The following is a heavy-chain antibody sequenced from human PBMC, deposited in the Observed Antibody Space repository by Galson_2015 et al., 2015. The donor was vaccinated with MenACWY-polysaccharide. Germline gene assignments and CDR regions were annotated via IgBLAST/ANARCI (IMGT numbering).Heavy chain of an antibody. Sequence: SVKVSCQASGYTFSSYDINWVRQATGQRLEWMGWMNPNSGNTGYAQKFQGRVTMTRNTSISTAYMELSSLTSEDTAVYYCARGRRYTAGAAPAAVVLYAWGQEILVTFSS. CDR2: MNPNSGNT. D-gene: IGHD6-19*01. J-gene: IGHJ5*02. CDR3: ARGRRYTAGAAPAAVVLYA. CDR1: GYTFSSYD. V-gene: IGHV1-8*01.